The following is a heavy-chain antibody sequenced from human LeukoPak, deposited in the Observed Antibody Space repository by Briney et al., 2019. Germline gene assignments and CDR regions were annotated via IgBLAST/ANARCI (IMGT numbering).Heavy chain of an antibody. D-gene: IGHD3-22*01. CDR1: GGSISSFY. Sequence: SETLSLTCTVSGGSISSFYWTWIRQPPGKGLEWIGFVDYIGSTTYNPSLKSRVTISVDTSNKQFSLKLNSVTAAETAVYYCARGRGDSRGTSFDYWGQGTLVTVSS. J-gene: IGHJ4*02. V-gene: IGHV4-59*01. CDR2: VDYIGST. CDR3: ARGRGDSRGTSFDY.